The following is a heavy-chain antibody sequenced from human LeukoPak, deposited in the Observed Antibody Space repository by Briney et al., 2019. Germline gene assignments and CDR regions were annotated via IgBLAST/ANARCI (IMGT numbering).Heavy chain of an antibody. CDR1: RFAFDDYA. D-gene: IGHD3-3*01. J-gene: IGHJ3*01. V-gene: IGHV3-43D*04. CDR2: ISWEGTTT. Sequence: GGSLRLSSVASRFAFDDYAVDCVRQSPGKGLEWVSFISWEGTTTSYVDSVKGRFTISRDNSKNSLYLQLDSLRVEDSGLYYCAGSGHYGDYFWRQGTMVTVSS. CDR3: AGSGHYGDYF.